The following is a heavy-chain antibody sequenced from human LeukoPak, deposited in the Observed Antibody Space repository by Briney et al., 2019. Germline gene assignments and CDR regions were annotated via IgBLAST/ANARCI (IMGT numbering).Heavy chain of an antibody. CDR1: GYTLTELS. CDR2: FDPEDGET. CDR3: ARGHPERGPRGGYYYYYMDV. J-gene: IGHJ6*03. Sequence: GASVKVSCKVSGYTLTELSMHWVRQAPGKGLEWMGNFDPEDGETIYAQKFQGRVTITADESTSTAYMELSSLRSEDTAVYYCARGHPERGPRGGYYYYYMDVWGKGTTVTVSS. D-gene: IGHD3-16*01. V-gene: IGHV1-24*01.